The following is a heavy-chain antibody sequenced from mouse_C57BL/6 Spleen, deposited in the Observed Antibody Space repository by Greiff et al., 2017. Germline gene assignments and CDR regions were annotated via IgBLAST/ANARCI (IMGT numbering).Heavy chain of an antibody. J-gene: IGHJ2*01. Sequence: QVQLQQSGPELVKPGASVKISCKASGYAFSSSWMNWVKQRPGKGLEWIGRIYPGDGDTNYNGKFKGKATLTADKSSSTAYMQLSSLTSEDSAVYFCARWRGGYWGQGTTLTVSS. CDR2: IYPGDGDT. CDR1: GYAFSSSW. CDR3: ARWRGGY. V-gene: IGHV1-82*01.